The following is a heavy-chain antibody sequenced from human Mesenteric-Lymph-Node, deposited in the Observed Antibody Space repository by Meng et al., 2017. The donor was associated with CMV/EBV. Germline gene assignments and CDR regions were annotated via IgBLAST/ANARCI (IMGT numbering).Heavy chain of an antibody. CDR1: GFTFSSYS. CDR2: ISSSGDYI. CDR3: ARYYGGNFDY. Sequence: GESLKISCAASGFTFSSYSMNWVRQAPGKGLEWVSSISSSGDYIYYADSLKGRFTISSDNAKNSLYLQMNSLRAEDTAVYYCARYYGGNFDYWGQGTLVTVSS. V-gene: IGHV3-21*01. J-gene: IGHJ4*02. D-gene: IGHD4-23*01.